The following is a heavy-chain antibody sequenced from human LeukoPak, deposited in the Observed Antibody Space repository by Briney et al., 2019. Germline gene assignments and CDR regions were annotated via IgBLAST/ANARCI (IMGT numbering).Heavy chain of an antibody. CDR2: INHSGST. CDR3: ARGDFSDFWSGYYTRTFDY. D-gene: IGHD3-3*01. V-gene: IGHV4-34*01. J-gene: IGHJ4*02. CDR1: GGSFSGYY. Sequence: SETLSLTCAVYGGSFSGYYWSWIRQPPGKGLEWIGEINHSGSTDYNPSLKSRVTISVDTSKNQFSLKLSSVTAADTAVYYCARGDFSDFWSGYYTRTFDYWGQGTLVTVSS.